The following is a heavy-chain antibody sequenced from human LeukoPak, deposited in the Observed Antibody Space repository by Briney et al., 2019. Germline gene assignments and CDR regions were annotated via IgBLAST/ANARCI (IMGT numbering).Heavy chain of an antibody. CDR2: IDHSGST. CDR3: AISSDYYDDAFDI. D-gene: IGHD2-21*02. Sequence: SETLSLTCAVYGGSFGVSYWSWVRQSPGKGLEWIGEIDHSGSTNFNPSLKSRVTISVDTSKNQFSLKLSSVTAADTAVYYCAISSDYYDDAFDIWGQGTMVTVSS. V-gene: IGHV4-34*01. CDR1: GGSFGVSY. J-gene: IGHJ3*02.